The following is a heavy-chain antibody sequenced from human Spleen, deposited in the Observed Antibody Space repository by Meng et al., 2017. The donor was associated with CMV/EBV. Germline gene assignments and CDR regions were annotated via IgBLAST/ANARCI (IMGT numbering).Heavy chain of an antibody. CDR3: AKYLSEAARWVSYYYYGMDV. CDR2: ISGSGGST. Sequence: ETLSLTCTVSGGSISSTSYSWAWIRQPPGKGLEWVSAISGSGGSTYYADSVKGRFTISRDNSKNTLYLQMNSLRAEDTAVYYCAKYLSEAARWVSYYYYGMDVWGQGTTVTVSS. D-gene: IGHD6-6*01. J-gene: IGHJ6*02. CDR1: GGSISSTSYS. V-gene: IGHV3-23*01.